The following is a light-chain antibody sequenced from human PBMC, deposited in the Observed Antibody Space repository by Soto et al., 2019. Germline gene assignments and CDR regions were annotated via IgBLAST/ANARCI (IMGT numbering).Light chain of an antibody. CDR3: MQALQSPRT. CDR1: QSLLHNNGYNY. CDR2: FGS. Sequence: DIVMTQSPLSLPVTPGEPASISCRSSQSLLHNNGYNYLDWYLQKPGQSPQLLIYFGSNRASGVPDRFSGSGSGTDFTLKISRVEAEDVGVYYCMQALQSPRTFGQGTRLEIK. J-gene: IGKJ5*01. V-gene: IGKV2-28*01.